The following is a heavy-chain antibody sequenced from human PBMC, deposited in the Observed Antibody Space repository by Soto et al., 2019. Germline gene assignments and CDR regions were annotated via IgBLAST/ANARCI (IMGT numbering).Heavy chain of an antibody. V-gene: IGHV3-23*01. CDR3: AKDLPRFRQWLVRPLDAFDI. J-gene: IGHJ3*02. CDR2: ISGSGGAT. D-gene: IGHD6-19*01. CDR1: GFTFSSYA. Sequence: EVQLLESGGGLVQPGGSLRLSCAASGFTFSSYAMSWVRQAPGKGLEWVSAISGSGGATYYADSVKGRFTISRDNSKNTLYLQMNSLRAEDTAVYYCAKDLPRFRQWLVRPLDAFDIWGQGTMVTVSS.